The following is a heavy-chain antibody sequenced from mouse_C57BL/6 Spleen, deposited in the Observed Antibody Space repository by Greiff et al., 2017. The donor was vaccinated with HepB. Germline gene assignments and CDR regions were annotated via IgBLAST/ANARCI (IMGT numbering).Heavy chain of an antibody. J-gene: IGHJ1*03. CDR1: GYTFTDYE. CDR3: TRRGNFDV. CDR2: IDPETGGT. Sequence: QVHVKQSGAELVRPGASVTLSCKASGYTFTDYEMHWVKQTPVHGLEWIGAIDPETGGTAYNQKFKGKAILTADKSSSTAYMELRSLTSEDSAVYYCTRRGNFDVWGTGTTVTVSS. V-gene: IGHV1-15*01.